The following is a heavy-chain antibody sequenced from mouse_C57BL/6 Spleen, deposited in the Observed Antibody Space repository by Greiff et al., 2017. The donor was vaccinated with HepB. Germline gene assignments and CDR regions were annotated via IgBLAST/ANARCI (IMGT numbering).Heavy chain of an antibody. CDR3: ARRGVYYGSRADYAMDY. Sequence: VQLQQSGPELVKPGDSVKISCKASGYSFTGYFMNWVMQSHGKSLEWIGRINPYNGDTFYNQKFKGKATLTVDKSSSTAHMELRSLTSEDSAVYYCARRGVYYGSRADYAMDYWGQGTSVTVSS. CDR2: INPYNGDT. D-gene: IGHD1-1*01. V-gene: IGHV1-20*01. J-gene: IGHJ4*01. CDR1: GYSFTGYF.